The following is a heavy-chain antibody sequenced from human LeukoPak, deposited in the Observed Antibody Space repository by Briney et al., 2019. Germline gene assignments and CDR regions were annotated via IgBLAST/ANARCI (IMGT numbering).Heavy chain of an antibody. CDR2: IIPILGIA. D-gene: IGHD3-22*01. CDR1: GYTFTSYG. J-gene: IGHJ4*02. Sequence: ASVKVSCKASGYTFTSYGISWVRQAPGQGLEWMGRIIPILGIANYAQKFQGRVTITADKSTSTAYMELSSLRSEDTAVYYCAKDYRGRGIVVVIGYWGQGTLVTVSS. V-gene: IGHV1-69*04. CDR3: AKDYRGRGIVVVIGY.